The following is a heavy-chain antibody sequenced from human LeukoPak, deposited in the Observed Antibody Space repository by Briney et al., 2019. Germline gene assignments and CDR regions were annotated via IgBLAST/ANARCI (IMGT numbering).Heavy chain of an antibody. V-gene: IGHV3-21*01. CDR1: GFSFSDSG. CDR3: ARDRYGSGRNAGDY. J-gene: IGHJ4*02. Sequence: PGGSLRLSCAASGFSFSDSGMDWVRQAPGKGLEWVSSVSASSAFIWYADSVKGRFTISRDNAKNSLYLRMNSLRAEDTAVYYCARDRYGSGRNAGDYWGQGTLVTVSS. D-gene: IGHD3-10*01. CDR2: VSASSAFI.